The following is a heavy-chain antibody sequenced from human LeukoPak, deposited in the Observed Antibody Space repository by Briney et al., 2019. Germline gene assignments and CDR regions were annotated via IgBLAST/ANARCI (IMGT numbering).Heavy chain of an antibody. CDR3: ARDLSIAARPRWFDP. CDR2: IWYDGSNK. D-gene: IGHD6-6*01. Sequence: GGSLRLSCAASGFTFSSYGMHWVRQAPGKGLEWVAVIWYDGSNKYYADPVKGRFTISRDNSKNTLYLQMNSLRAEDTAVYYCARDLSIAARPRWFDPWGQGTLVTVSS. J-gene: IGHJ5*02. CDR1: GFTFSSYG. V-gene: IGHV3-33*01.